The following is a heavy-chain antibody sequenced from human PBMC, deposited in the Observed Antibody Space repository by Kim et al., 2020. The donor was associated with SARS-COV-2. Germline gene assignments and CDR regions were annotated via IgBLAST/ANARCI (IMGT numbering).Heavy chain of an antibody. CDR2: VNPNSGNT. CDR3: ARGRSAFARVFDY. D-gene: IGHD3-10*01. CDR1: GYTFANYD. V-gene: IGHV1-8*01. J-gene: IGHJ4*02. Sequence: ASVKVSCKASGYTFANYDINWVRQAPGQGLEWVGWVNPNSGNTHYAERFQGRVTMTRSSSASTAYMELSGLRSEDTAVYYCARGRSAFARVFDYWGQGTL.